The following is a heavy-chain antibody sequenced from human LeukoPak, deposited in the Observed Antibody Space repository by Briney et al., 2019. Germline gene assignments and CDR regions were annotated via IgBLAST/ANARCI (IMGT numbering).Heavy chain of an antibody. Sequence: GGSLRLSCAASGFTFSSYAMHWVRQAPGKGLEWVAVISYDGSNKYYADSVKGRFTISRDNSKNTLYLQMNSLRAEDTAVYYCARDPDRYGSGSKPVPWGQGTLVTVSS. CDR3: ARDPDRYGSGSKPVP. CDR1: GFTFSSYA. CDR2: ISYDGSNK. J-gene: IGHJ5*02. V-gene: IGHV3-30*04. D-gene: IGHD3-10*01.